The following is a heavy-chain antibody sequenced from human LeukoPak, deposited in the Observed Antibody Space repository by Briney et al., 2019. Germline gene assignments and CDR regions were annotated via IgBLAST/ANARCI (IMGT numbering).Heavy chain of an antibody. D-gene: IGHD6-13*01. CDR1: GFTFSSYG. V-gene: IGHV3-30*03. CDR2: ISYDGSNK. J-gene: IGHJ6*02. Sequence: GRSLRLSCAASGFTFSSYGMHWVRQAPGKGLEWVAVISYDGSNKYYADSVQGRFTISRDNSKNTLYLQMNSLRGEDTAIYYCARGKQQLDYFYYYGLDVWGRGTTVTVSS. CDR3: ARGKQQLDYFYYYGLDV.